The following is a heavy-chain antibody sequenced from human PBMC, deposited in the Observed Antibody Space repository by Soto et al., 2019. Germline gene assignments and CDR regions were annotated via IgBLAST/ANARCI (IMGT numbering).Heavy chain of an antibody. D-gene: IGHD2-2*01. CDR2: ISAGGANT. Sequence: GGSLGLSCASSGFHFRSYAMSWVRLAPGRGLEWVSTISAGGANTQVAETLRGRFTVVRDNSKDTLHLQMNTLRADDTAIYWCAKARYCSATSCYGGFDFWGQGTVVTVSS. V-gene: IGHV3-23*01. CDR3: AKARYCSATSCYGGFDF. J-gene: IGHJ3*01. CDR1: GFHFRSYA.